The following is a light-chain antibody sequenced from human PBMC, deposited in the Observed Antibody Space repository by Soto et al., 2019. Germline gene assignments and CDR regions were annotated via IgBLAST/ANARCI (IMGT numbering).Light chain of an antibody. CDR2: DAS. V-gene: IGKV3-11*01. CDR3: QQRSNWIN. J-gene: IGKJ5*01. Sequence: EVVMTKSPATLSLAPGGRAGLSCRASQSVSSYLAWYQQKPGQAPRLLIYDASNRATGIPARFSGSGSGTDFTLTISSLEPEDFAVYYCQQRSNWINFGQGTRLEIK. CDR1: QSVSSY.